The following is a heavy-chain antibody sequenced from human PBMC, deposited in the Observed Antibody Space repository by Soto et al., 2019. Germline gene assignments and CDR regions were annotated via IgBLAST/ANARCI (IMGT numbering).Heavy chain of an antibody. CDR2: INPHGGST. D-gene: IGHD3-3*01. CDR1: GDTFTSYY. J-gene: IGHJ5*02. Sequence: ASVKVTCQAPGDTFTSYYLNWVRQAPGQGLEWMGVINPHGGSTKYAQKFQGRITMTRDTSRSTVYMELSSLRSDDTAIYYCARSSGGNFGIIIEGSNWFDPWGQGTLVTGS. CDR3: ARSSGGNFGIIIEGSNWFDP. V-gene: IGHV1-46*01.